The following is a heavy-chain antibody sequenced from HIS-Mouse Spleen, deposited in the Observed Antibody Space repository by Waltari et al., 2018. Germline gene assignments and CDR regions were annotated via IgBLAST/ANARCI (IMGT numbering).Heavy chain of an antibody. CDR3: ARVYSGYDYWFDP. CDR2: INHTGTP. D-gene: IGHD5-12*01. V-gene: IGHV4-34*01. Sequence: QVQLQQWGAGLLKPSETLSLTCAVYGGSFSGYYWSWIRQPPGKGLEWIGEINHTGTPNHNPSLKTRVTISVDPSKNQFSRKLSSVTAADTAVDYCARVYSGYDYWFDPWGQGTLVTVSS. J-gene: IGHJ5*02. CDR1: GGSFSGYY.